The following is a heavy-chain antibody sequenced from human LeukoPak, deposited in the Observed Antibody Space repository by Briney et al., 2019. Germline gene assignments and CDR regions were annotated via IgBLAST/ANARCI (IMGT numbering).Heavy chain of an antibody. CDR1: GFTFSSYW. CDR2: IRSKDKNYAT. CDR3: TSVDTTMAFDY. D-gene: IGHD5-18*01. V-gene: IGHV3-73*01. J-gene: IGHJ4*02. Sequence: PGGSLRLSCAASGFTFSSYWMSWVRQASGKGLEWVGRIRSKDKNYATASAASVKGRFTISRDDSKNTAYLQMNSLKTEDTAVYYCTSVDTTMAFDYWGQGTLVTVSS.